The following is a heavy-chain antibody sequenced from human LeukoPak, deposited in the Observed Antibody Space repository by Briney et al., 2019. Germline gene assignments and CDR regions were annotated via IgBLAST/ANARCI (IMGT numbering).Heavy chain of an antibody. J-gene: IGHJ3*02. CDR2: ISGSGGST. V-gene: IGHV3-23*01. CDR3: AKDPNGDYIGTFDI. D-gene: IGHD4-17*01. CDR1: KFNFNSYG. Sequence: GGSLRLSCTTSKFNFNSYGMTWVRQAPGKGLEWVSSISGSGGSTQYAASVQGRFTISRDNSKNTLYPQMNSLRAEDTAVYYCAKDPNGDYIGTFDIWGQGAMVTVSS.